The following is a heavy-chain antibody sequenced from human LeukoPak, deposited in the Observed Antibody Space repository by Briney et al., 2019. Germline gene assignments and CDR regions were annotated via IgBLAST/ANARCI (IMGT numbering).Heavy chain of an antibody. CDR2: IYYSGST. J-gene: IGHJ4*02. CDR3: ARNYYDSTGYLPGLFDY. D-gene: IGHD3-22*01. Sequence: SETLSLTCTVSGASVSSGFYYWSWVRQPPGRGLEWIGYIYYSGSTNYNPSLKSRVTILVDTSKNQFSLRLSSVTAADTAVYYCARNYYDSTGYLPGLFDYWGQGTLVTVSS. V-gene: IGHV4-61*01. CDR1: GASVSSGFYY.